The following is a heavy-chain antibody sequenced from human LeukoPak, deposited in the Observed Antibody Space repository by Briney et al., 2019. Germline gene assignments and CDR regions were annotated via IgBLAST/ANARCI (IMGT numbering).Heavy chain of an antibody. CDR2: ISYDRSNK. D-gene: IGHD6-13*01. Sequence: GRSLRLSCAASGFTFSSYALHWVRQAPGKGLEWVAVISYDRSNKYYADSVEGRFTTSRDNSKNTLYLQMNSLRAEDTALYYCARDSAAVFDYWGQGTLVTVSS. CDR3: ARDSAAVFDY. V-gene: IGHV3-30*04. CDR1: GFTFSSYA. J-gene: IGHJ4*02.